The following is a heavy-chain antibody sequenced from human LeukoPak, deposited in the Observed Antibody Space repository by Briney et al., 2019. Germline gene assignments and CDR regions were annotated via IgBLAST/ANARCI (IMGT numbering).Heavy chain of an antibody. CDR3: AEDDFWSGNDAFDI. D-gene: IGHD3-3*01. CDR2: ISGSGGST. J-gene: IGHJ3*02. V-gene: IGHV3-23*01. Sequence: PGGTLRLSCAASRFIFSSYGMSWVRQAPGKGLEWVSAISGSGGSTYYADSVKGRFTISRDNSKNTLYLQMNSLRAEDTAVYYCAEDDFWSGNDAFDIWGQGTMVTVSS. CDR1: RFIFSSYG.